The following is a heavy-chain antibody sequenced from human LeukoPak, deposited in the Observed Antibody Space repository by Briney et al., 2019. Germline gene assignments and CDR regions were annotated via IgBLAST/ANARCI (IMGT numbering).Heavy chain of an antibody. Sequence: PGGSLRLSCAASGFTFSSYAMHWVRQAPGKGLEWVAVISYDGSNKYYADSVKGRFTISRDNAKNSLYLQMNSLRAEDTAVYYCARGGYPKRGQQLVRDWGQGTLVTVSS. D-gene: IGHD6-13*01. CDR2: ISYDGSNK. V-gene: IGHV3-30-3*01. CDR1: GFTFSSYA. CDR3: ARGGYPKRGQQLVRD. J-gene: IGHJ4*02.